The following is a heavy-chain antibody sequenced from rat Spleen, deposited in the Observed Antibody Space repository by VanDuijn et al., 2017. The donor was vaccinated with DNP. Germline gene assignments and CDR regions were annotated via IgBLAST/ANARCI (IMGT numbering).Heavy chain of an antibody. J-gene: IGHJ4*01. D-gene: IGHD1-2*01. V-gene: IGHV5S11*01. CDR3: TRHVSTTAGNYGMDA. CDR2: IGSAAYAP. CDR1: GFTFSNAA. Sequence: EVQLVESGGGLVQPKESLKISCAASGFTFSNAAMYWVRQAPAKGLEWVAYIGSAAYAPYYGDSVKGRFTISRDNAKSTLYLQMDSLRSEETATYYCTRHVSTTAGNYGMDAWGQGSSVTVSS.